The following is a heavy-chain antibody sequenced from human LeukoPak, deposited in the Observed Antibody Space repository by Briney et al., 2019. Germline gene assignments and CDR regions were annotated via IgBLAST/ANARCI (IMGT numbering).Heavy chain of an antibody. CDR1: GGSISSYY. Sequence: SETLSLTCSVSGGSISSYYWSWIRQPPGKGLEWIGYVSTTGGTNYNPSLTSRVTVSVDTSKNLFSLKLAPVTAADTAVYFCARRSVTRWYYSDWGQGTLVTVSS. D-gene: IGHD3-10*01. CDR2: VSTTGGT. V-gene: IGHV4-4*09. CDR3: ARRSVTRWYYSD. J-gene: IGHJ4*02.